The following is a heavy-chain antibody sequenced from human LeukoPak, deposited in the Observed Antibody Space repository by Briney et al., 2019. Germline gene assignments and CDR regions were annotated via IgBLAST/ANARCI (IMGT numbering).Heavy chain of an antibody. Sequence: SVKVSCKASGGTFSSYAISWVRQAPGQGLEWMGGIIPIFGTANYAQKFQGRVTITADESTSTAYMELSSLRSEDTAVYYCARYAWVDTAMVRGAFDIWGQGTVVTVSS. V-gene: IGHV1-69*13. J-gene: IGHJ3*02. CDR2: IIPIFGTA. D-gene: IGHD5-18*01. CDR1: GGTFSSYA. CDR3: ARYAWVDTAMVRGAFDI.